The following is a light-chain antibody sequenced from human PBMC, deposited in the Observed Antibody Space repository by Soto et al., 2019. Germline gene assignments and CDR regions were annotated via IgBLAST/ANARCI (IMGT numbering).Light chain of an antibody. Sequence: EIVLTQSPATLSLSPGERATLSCRASQSVSSYLAWYQQKPGQAPRLLIYDASNRATCIPARFSGSGSGTDFTLTISSREPEDFAVYYCQQRSHGPPYTFVQGTKLEIK. J-gene: IGKJ2*01. V-gene: IGKV3-11*01. CDR2: DAS. CDR3: QQRSHGPPYT. CDR1: QSVSSY.